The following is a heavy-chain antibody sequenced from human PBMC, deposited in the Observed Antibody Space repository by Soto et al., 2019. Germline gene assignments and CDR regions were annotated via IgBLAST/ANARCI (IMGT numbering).Heavy chain of an antibody. V-gene: IGHV1-18*01. CDR2: ISANNGNT. D-gene: IGHD1-20*01. CDR1: GYTFSSYG. Sequence: ASVKVSCKASGYTFSSYGISWVRQAPGQGLEWMGWISANNGNTNYAQKLQGRVTMTTDTSTSTAYMELRSLRSDDTAVYYCARDPRYTTGDAFDIWGQGTMVTVSS. CDR3: ARDPRYTTGDAFDI. J-gene: IGHJ3*02.